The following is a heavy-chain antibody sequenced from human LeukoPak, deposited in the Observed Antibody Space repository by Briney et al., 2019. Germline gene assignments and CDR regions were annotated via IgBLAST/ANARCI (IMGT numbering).Heavy chain of an antibody. Sequence: PGGSLSLYCAASGFTFSYYWMRWDRQGPGQGREWVANIHTDGSEKYYVDSVKGRFTISRDNAKNSLYLQMNSLRGEDTAVYYCAKPGGAFWSGYFNWFDPWGQGTLVTVSS. D-gene: IGHD3-3*01. V-gene: IGHV3-7*03. CDR3: AKPGGAFWSGYFNWFDP. CDR2: IHTDGSEK. CDR1: GFTFSYYW. J-gene: IGHJ5*02.